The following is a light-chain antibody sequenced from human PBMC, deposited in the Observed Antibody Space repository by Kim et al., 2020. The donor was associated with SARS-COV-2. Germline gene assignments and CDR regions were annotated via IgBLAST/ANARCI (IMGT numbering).Light chain of an antibody. CDR1: SIDVGGYDD. V-gene: IGLV2-8*01. Sequence: GQSGPSSCTGPSIDVGGYDDVSGYQHHPGKAPKLMIYEVTKRPSGVPDRFSGSKSGNTASLTVSGLQAEDEADYYCGSYVGNNNFVFGTGTKVTVL. CDR2: EVT. CDR3: GSYVGNNNFV. J-gene: IGLJ1*01.